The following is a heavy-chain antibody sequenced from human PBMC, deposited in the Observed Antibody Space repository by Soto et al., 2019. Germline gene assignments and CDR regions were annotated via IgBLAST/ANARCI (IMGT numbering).Heavy chain of an antibody. V-gene: IGHV4-30-4*02. CDR2: IYYSGST. CDR3: ARAYGSGGYGFHYYGMDV. CDR1: GGSISSGDYY. J-gene: IGHJ6*02. D-gene: IGHD3-10*01. Sequence: SETLSLTCTVSGGSISSGDYYWSWIRQPPGKGLEWIGYIYYSGSTYYNPSLKSRVTISVDTSKNQFSLKLSSVTAADTAVYYCARAYGSGGYGFHYYGMDVWGQGTTVTVSS.